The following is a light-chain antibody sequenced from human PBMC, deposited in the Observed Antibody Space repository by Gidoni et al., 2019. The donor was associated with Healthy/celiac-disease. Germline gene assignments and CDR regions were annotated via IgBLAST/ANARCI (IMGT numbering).Light chain of an antibody. CDR3: CSYAGSYTLV. Sequence: QSALTQPRSVSGSPGQSVTIACTGTSSDVGGYNYVSWSQQHPGKAPKLMIYYVSKRPSGVPDRFSGSKSGNTASLTISVLQAEDEADYYCCSYAGSYTLVFGGGTKLTVL. CDR2: YVS. V-gene: IGLV2-11*01. J-gene: IGLJ2*01. CDR1: SSDVGGYNY.